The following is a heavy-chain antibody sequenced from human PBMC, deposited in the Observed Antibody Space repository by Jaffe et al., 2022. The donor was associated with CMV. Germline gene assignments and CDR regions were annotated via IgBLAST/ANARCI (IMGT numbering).Heavy chain of an antibody. Sequence: EVQLVESGGGLVKPGGSLRLSCAASGFTFSSYSMNWVRQAPGKGLEWVSSISSSSSYIYYADSVKGRFTISRDNAKNSLYLQMNSLRAEDTAVYYCARDPGTYYDFWSGYPAPLAAYFDYWGQGTLVTVSS. V-gene: IGHV3-21*01. D-gene: IGHD3-3*01. CDR2: ISSSSSYI. J-gene: IGHJ4*02. CDR1: GFTFSSYS. CDR3: ARDPGTYYDFWSGYPAPLAAYFDY.